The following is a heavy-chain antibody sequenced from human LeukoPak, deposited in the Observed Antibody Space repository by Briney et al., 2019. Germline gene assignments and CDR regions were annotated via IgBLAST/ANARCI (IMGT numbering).Heavy chain of an antibody. CDR3: VRDLGGRSGH. Sequence: GGSLRLSCVASGFTFSSNWMHWVRQAPGKGLVWVSRINEDGSTTNYADSVKGRSTIFRDNAKNTLYLQMNSLRAEDTAVYYCVRDLGGRSGHWGQGTLVTVSS. CDR1: GFTFSSNW. V-gene: IGHV3-74*01. J-gene: IGHJ4*02. CDR2: INEDGSTT. D-gene: IGHD1-26*01.